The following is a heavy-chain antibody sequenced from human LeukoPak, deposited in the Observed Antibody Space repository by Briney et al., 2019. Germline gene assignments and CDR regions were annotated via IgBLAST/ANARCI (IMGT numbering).Heavy chain of an antibody. CDR3: ATDLPRRYYDFWSGPPPLRY. J-gene: IGHJ4*02. CDR2: FDPEDGET. Sequence: GASVKVSCKVSGYTLTELSMHWVRQAPGKGLEWMGGFDPEDGETIYAQKFQGRVTMTEDTSTDTAYMELSSLRSEDTAVYYCATDLPRRYYDFWSGPPPLRYWGQGTLVTVSS. CDR1: GYTLTELS. V-gene: IGHV1-24*01. D-gene: IGHD3-3*01.